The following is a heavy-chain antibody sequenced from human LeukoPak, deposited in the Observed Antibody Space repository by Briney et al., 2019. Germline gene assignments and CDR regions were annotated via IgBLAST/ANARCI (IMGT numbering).Heavy chain of an antibody. J-gene: IGHJ4*02. V-gene: IGHV3-7*03. Sequence: GGSLRLSCAASGFTFSTYWMSWVRQAPGKGLEWVAYIKQDGSEKYYVDSVKGRFTISRDNSKNTLYLQMNSLRAEDTAVYYCAKEWAHDYWGQGTLVTVSS. CDR3: AKEWAHDY. D-gene: IGHD1-26*01. CDR1: GFTFSTYW. CDR2: IKQDGSEK.